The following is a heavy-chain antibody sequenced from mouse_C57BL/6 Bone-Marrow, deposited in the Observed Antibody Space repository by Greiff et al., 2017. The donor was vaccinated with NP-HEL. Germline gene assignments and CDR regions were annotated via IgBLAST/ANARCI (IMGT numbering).Heavy chain of an antibody. J-gene: IGHJ3*01. Sequence: DVQLVESGGGLVKPGGSLKLSCAASGFTFSSYAMSWVRQTPEKRLEWVATISDGGSYTYYPDNVKGRFTISRDNAKNNLYLQMSHLKSEDTAMYYCARDKSNWAWFAYWGQGTLVTVSA. CDR2: ISDGGSYT. CDR1: GFTFSSYA. D-gene: IGHD4-1*02. CDR3: ARDKSNWAWFAY. V-gene: IGHV5-4*01.